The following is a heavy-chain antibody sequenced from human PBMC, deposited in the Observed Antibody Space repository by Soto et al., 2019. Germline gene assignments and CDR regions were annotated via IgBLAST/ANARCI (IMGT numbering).Heavy chain of an antibody. Sequence: QVPLVQSGAEVKKPGASVKVSCKASGYTFTSYGISWVRQAPGQGLEWMGWISAYNGNTNYAQKLQGRVTMTTDTSTSTAYMELRSLRSDDTAVYYCARVVGLLWFGELRNYYYGMDVWGQGTTVTVSS. CDR2: ISAYNGNT. V-gene: IGHV1-18*01. J-gene: IGHJ6*02. CDR1: GYTFTSYG. D-gene: IGHD3-10*01. CDR3: ARVVGLLWFGELRNYYYGMDV.